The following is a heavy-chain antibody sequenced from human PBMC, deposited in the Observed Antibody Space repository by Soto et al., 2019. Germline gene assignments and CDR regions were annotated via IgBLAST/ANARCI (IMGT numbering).Heavy chain of an antibody. CDR3: AKVVKYDVLTGYYNGPDYYGMDV. CDR1: GFTFSIYS. J-gene: IGHJ6*02. Sequence: QLLESGGGLVQPGGSLRLSCAASGFTFSIYSMNWVRQAPGKGLEWVSLISGSGGSTHYADSVEGRFTISRDNSKNTLYLEMYSLRAEDTAVSYCAKVVKYDVLTGYYNGPDYYGMDVWGQGTTVTVSS. D-gene: IGHD3-9*01. CDR2: ISGSGGST. V-gene: IGHV3-23*01.